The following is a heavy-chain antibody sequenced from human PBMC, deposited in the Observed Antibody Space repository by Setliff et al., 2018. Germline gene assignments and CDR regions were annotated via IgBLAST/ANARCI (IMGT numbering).Heavy chain of an antibody. Sequence: ASVKVSCKTSGYTFTDFYIHWVRQAPGRGLEWMGWINPNSGGTHSAPNFQGRVTMTGDTSITTAYMELSRLTSDDTAVYYCARVETSSSDFDNWGQGTLVTVSS. CDR2: INPNSGGT. CDR1: GYTFTDFY. D-gene: IGHD6-6*01. J-gene: IGHJ4*02. CDR3: ARVETSSSDFDN. V-gene: IGHV1-2*02.